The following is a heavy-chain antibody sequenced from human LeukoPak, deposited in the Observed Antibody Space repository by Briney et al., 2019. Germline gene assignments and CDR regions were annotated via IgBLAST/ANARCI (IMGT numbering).Heavy chain of an antibody. Sequence: SGPTLVNPTQTLTLTCTFSGFSLSTNGMCVSWIRQPPGKALEWLALIDWDADTYYSTSLKTRLTISKDTSKNQVVLTMTNMDPVDTATYYCTRTYSGSYPVHYWGQGTLVTVSS. V-gene: IGHV2-70*13. CDR3: TRTYSGSYPVHY. J-gene: IGHJ4*02. CDR1: GFSLSTNGMC. CDR2: IDWDADT. D-gene: IGHD1-26*01.